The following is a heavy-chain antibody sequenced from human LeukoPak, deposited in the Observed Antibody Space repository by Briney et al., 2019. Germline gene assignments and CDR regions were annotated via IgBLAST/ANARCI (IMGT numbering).Heavy chain of an antibody. CDR3: AGRSRGWLDY. V-gene: IGHV3-7*01. J-gene: IGHJ4*02. CDR2: IKQDGSEK. D-gene: IGHD6-19*01. Sequence: GSLRLSCAASGLTYSSYWMSWVRQAPGKGLEWVANIKQDGSEKYYVDSVKGRFTISRDNAKNSLYLQMNSLRAEDTAVYYCAGRSRGWLDYWGQGTLVTVSS. CDR1: GLTYSSYW.